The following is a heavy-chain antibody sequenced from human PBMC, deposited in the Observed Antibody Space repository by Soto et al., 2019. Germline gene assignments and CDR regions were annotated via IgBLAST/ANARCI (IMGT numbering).Heavy chain of an antibody. CDR1: GFTFSSYG. Sequence: GWSLRLSCAASGFTFSSYGMHWVRQAPGKGLEWVAVISYDGSNKYYADSVKGRFTISRDNSKNTLYLQMNSLRAEDTAVYYCAKDYSTNYYYGMDVWGQGTTVTVSS. D-gene: IGHD4-4*01. V-gene: IGHV3-30*18. J-gene: IGHJ6*02. CDR3: AKDYSTNYYYGMDV. CDR2: ISYDGSNK.